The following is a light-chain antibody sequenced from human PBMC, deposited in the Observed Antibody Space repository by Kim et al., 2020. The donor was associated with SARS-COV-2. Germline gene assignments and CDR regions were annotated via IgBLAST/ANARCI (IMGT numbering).Light chain of an antibody. J-gene: IGLJ2*01. Sequence: QSALTRPRSVSGSPGQSVTISCTGTSSDVGGYNYVSWYQQHPGKAPKLMIYDVSKRPSGVPDRFSGSKSGNTASLTISGLQAEDEADYYCCSYAGSYGVVFGGGTQLTVL. CDR3: CSYAGSYGVV. V-gene: IGLV2-11*01. CDR2: DVS. CDR1: SSDVGGYNY.